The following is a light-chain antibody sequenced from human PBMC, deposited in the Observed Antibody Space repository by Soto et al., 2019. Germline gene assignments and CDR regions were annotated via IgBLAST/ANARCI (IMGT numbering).Light chain of an antibody. J-gene: IGKJ5*01. CDR2: GAS. CDR1: QSVSSN. CDR3: QEYKNWLIT. V-gene: IGKV3-15*01. Sequence: EIVMTQSPATLSVSPRERATLSCRASQSVSSNLAWYQQKPGQAPRLLIYGASTRATGIPARFSGSVSGTEFTLTISSLQSEDFEIYYCQEYKNWLITFGQGRRLEV.